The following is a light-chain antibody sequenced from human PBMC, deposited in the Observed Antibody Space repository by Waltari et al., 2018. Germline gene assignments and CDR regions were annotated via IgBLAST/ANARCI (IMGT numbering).Light chain of an antibody. CDR2: DAS. CDR1: EAMNKW. V-gene: IGKV1-5*01. CDR3: QQYNRFSP. J-gene: IGKJ1*01. Sequence: DTQLSQFPSTLAASVGDRVTITCRAREAMNKWLAWYQQKPGKAPKVLIYDASTFQSGVPSRFSGSGSGTEFTLTIDSLQPDDFATYYCQQYNRFSPFGQGTNVEVK.